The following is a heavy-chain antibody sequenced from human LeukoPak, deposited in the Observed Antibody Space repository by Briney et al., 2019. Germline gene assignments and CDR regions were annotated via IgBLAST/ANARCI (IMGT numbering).Heavy chain of an antibody. V-gene: IGHV3-30*03. CDR1: GFTFSSYG. CDR2: ISYDGSNK. D-gene: IGHD2/OR15-2a*01. CDR3: ARLEFSHLDY. J-gene: IGHJ4*02. Sequence: GGSLRLSCAASGFTFSSYGMHWVRQAPGKGLEWVAVISYDGSNKYYADSVKGRFTISRDNSKNTLYLQMNSLRAEDTAVYYCARLEFSHLDYWGQGTLVTASS.